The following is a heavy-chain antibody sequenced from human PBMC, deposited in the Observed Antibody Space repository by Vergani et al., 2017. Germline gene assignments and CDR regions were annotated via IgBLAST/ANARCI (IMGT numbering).Heavy chain of an antibody. J-gene: IGHJ4*02. Sequence: QVRLQESGPGLVKPSETLSLICTVSGVSITTYYWSWVRQPPGKGLEWLGYIYYSGSTTYNHSLKSRLTISVDTSKNQFSLRLSSVTAADTALYYCAGDSSSWQRADYWGQGTLVTVSS. CDR3: AGDSSSWQRADY. CDR2: IYYSGST. CDR1: GVSITTYY. D-gene: IGHD6-13*01. V-gene: IGHV4-59*01.